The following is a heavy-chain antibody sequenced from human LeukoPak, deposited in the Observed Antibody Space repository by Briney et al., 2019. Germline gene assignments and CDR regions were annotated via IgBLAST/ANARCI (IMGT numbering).Heavy chain of an antibody. CDR2: ISENTVDT. CDR3: VRDMEPLRYFDT. D-gene: IGHD3-9*01. V-gene: IGHV3-23*01. Sequence: GGSLRLSCTGSGFIFSRYAVSWVRQAPGKGLEWVSAISENTVDTYYADSVKGRLTISRDSSKNTVYLQMNSLRAEDTAVYYCVRDMEPLRYFDTWGQGTLVTVSS. J-gene: IGHJ4*02. CDR1: GFIFSRYA.